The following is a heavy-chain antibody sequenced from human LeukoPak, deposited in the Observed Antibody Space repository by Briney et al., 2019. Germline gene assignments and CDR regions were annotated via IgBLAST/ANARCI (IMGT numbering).Heavy chain of an antibody. CDR2: ISPDGSSA. CDR1: GFTFSSYW. D-gene: IGHD6-13*01. CDR3: ARGQPPSYYDMDV. J-gene: IGHJ6*02. V-gene: IGHV3-74*01. Sequence: GGSLRLSCAASGFTFSSYWMHWVRQAPGKGLVWVSRISPDGSSALYADSVKGRFTISRDNAKNTLYLQMSSLRAEDTALYYCARGQPPSYYDMDVWGQGTTVTVSS.